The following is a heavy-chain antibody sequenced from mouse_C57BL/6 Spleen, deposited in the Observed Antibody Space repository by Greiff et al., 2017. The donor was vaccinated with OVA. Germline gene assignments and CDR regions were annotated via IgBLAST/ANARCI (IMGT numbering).Heavy chain of an antibody. CDR2: IYPSDSET. D-gene: IGHD4-1*01. J-gene: IGHJ3*01. CDR1: GYTFTSYW. Sequence: VQLQQSGAELVRPGSSVKLSCKASGYTFTSYWMDWVKQRPGQGLEWIGNIYPSDSETHYNQKFKDKATLTVDKSSSTAYMQLSSLTSEDSAVYYCARELTGTRFAYWGQGTLVTVSA. CDR3: ARELTGTRFAY. V-gene: IGHV1-61*01.